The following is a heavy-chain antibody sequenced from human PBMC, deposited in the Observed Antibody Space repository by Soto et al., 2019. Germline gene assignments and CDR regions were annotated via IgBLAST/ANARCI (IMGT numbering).Heavy chain of an antibody. CDR2: ISAYNGNT. D-gene: IGHD2-15*01. J-gene: IGHJ6*02. Sequence: ASVXVSCKASGYTFTSYGISWVRQAPGQGHEWMGWISAYNGNTNYAQKLQGRVTMTTDTSTSTAYMELSSLRSEDTAVYYCARADIVVVVAATYYGMDVWGQGTTVTVSS. CDR3: ARADIVVVVAATYYGMDV. V-gene: IGHV1-18*01. CDR1: GYTFTSYG.